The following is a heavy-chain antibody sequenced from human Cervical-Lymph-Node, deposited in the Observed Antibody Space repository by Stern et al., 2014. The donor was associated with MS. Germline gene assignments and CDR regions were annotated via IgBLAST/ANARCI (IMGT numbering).Heavy chain of an antibody. CDR1: GFTFEDYA. D-gene: IGHD6-25*01. Sequence: EVQLVESGGGLVQPGRSLRLSCAASGFTFEDYAMHWVRQAPGQGLEWVSGISWNGGSVVYAASVKGRFTISRDNAKSSLYLQMNGLRTEDTALYYCTLGGLAATGHYYADMDLWGQGTAVSVSS. CDR3: TLGGLAATGHYYADMDL. V-gene: IGHV3-9*01. CDR2: ISWNGGSV. J-gene: IGHJ6*02.